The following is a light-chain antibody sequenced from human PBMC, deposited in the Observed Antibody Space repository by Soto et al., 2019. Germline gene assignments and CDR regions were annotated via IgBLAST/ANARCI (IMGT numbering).Light chain of an antibody. CDR2: EVS. V-gene: IGLV2-14*01. Sequence: QSVLTQPASVSGSPGQSITISCTGTSSDVGGYNSVSWFQQHPSKAPKLIIYEVSHRPSGVSIRFSGSKSGNTASLTISGLQAEDEADYYCNSYRHSTTLVFGTGTMLTVL. CDR3: NSYRHSTTLV. J-gene: IGLJ1*01. CDR1: SSDVGGYNS.